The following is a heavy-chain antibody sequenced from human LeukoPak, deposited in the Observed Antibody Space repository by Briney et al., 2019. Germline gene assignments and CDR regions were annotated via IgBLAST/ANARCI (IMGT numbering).Heavy chain of an antibody. D-gene: IGHD6-19*01. V-gene: IGHV3-7*01. Sequence: GGSLRLSCAASGFSFSSYWMSWVRQAPGKGLEWVANLEEDGSQQFYVDSVKGRFTISRDNAKKSLYLQMNSLRVEDTGVYYCASSPIAVALPSYWGQGTLVTVSS. CDR3: ASSPIAVALPSY. J-gene: IGHJ4*02. CDR1: GFSFSSYW. CDR2: LEEDGSQQ.